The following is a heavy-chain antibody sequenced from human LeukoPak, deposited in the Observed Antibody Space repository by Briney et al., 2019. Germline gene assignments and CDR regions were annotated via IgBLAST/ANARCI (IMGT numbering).Heavy chain of an antibody. CDR1: GGSISSGDYY. J-gene: IGHJ4*02. Sequence: SETLSLTCTVSGGSISSGDYYWSWIRQPPGKGLEWIGYIYYSGSTYYNPSLKSRVTISVDTSENQFSLKLSSVTAADTAVYYCARASGYSYGYYFDYWGQGTLVTVSS. CDR2: IYYSGST. CDR3: ARASGYSYGYYFDY. D-gene: IGHD5-18*01. V-gene: IGHV4-30-4*08.